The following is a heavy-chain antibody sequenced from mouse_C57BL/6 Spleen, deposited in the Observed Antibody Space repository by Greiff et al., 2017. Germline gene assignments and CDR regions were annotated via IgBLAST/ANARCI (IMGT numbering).Heavy chain of an antibody. CDR2: ISSGSSTI. CDR3: ARAIYYDYAFAY. V-gene: IGHV5-17*01. CDR1: GFTFSDYG. Sequence: DVMLLESGGGLVKPGGSLKLSCAASGFTFSDYGMHWVRQAPEKGLEWVAYISSGSSTIYYADTVKGRFTISRDNTTNTLFLQMTSLRSEDPAMYYCARAIYYDYAFAYWGQGTLVTVSA. D-gene: IGHD2-4*01. J-gene: IGHJ3*01.